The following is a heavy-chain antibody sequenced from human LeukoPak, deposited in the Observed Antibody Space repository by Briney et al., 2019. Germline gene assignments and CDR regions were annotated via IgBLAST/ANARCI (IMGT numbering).Heavy chain of an antibody. Sequence: PSETLSLTRIVSAVSITNHYWTSIRQSPGNWLEWIGYLYSNGGTSYNPSRKSRLTISLYTSKNQFSLRLTSVTAADTAIYYCARFGHVGGTVFDPWGQGTLVTVSS. CDR2: LYSNGGT. CDR3: ARFGHVGGTVFDP. CDR1: AVSITNHY. J-gene: IGHJ5*02. V-gene: IGHV4-59*08. D-gene: IGHD1-26*01.